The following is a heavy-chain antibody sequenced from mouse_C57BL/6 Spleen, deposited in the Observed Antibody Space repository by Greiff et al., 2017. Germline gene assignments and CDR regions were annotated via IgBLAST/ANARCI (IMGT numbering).Heavy chain of an antibody. V-gene: IGHV1-72*01. Sequence: QVQLQQPGAELVKPGASVKLSCKASGYTFTSYWMHWVKQRPVRGLEWIGRIDPNSGGTKYNEKFKSKATMTVDTPSSTAYMQLSSLTSEDSAVYFCARSGVGNDGDFDYWGQGTTLTVSS. D-gene: IGHD2-2*01. CDR2: IDPNSGGT. CDR1: GYTFTSYW. J-gene: IGHJ2*01. CDR3: ARSGVGNDGDFDY.